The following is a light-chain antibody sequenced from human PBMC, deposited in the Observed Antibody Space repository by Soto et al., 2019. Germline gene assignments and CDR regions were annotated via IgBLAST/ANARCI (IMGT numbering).Light chain of an antibody. CDR1: QSVNSN. V-gene: IGKV3-15*01. J-gene: IGKJ1*01. Sequence: EIVMTQSPATLSVSPGERATLSCRASQSVNSNLAWYQQKPGQAPRLLIYGASTRATGIPARFSCSGSGTEFTPNNRRLQSEDFSVYYCQQDNNWPGTFGQGTKVEIK. CDR2: GAS. CDR3: QQDNNWPGT.